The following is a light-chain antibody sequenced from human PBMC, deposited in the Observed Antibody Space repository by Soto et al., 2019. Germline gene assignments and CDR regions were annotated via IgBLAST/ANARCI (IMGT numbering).Light chain of an antibody. CDR1: QGIGGY. CDR3: QQINSYPRT. Sequence: DIQLTQSPSFLSASVGDRVTITCRASQGIGGYLAWYQQKPGKAPKLLMYAASTLQSGVPSRFSGSGSGTEFTLTINSLQPEDFATYYCQQINSYPRTFGGGTKV. J-gene: IGKJ4*01. V-gene: IGKV1-9*01. CDR2: AAS.